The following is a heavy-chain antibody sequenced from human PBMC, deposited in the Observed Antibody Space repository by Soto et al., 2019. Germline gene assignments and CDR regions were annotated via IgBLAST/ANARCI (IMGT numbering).Heavy chain of an antibody. CDR1: GYTLTDLS. J-gene: IGHJ4*02. V-gene: IGHV1-24*01. CDR3: ATDERSGWTVRWYY. Sequence: GASVTVSCKVSGYTLTDLSMHWVRQAPGKGLEWMGGFDPEDGETIYAQKFQGRVTMTEDTSTDTAYMELSSLRSEDTAVYYCATDERSGWTVRWYYWGQGTLVTVSS. CDR2: FDPEDGET. D-gene: IGHD6-19*01.